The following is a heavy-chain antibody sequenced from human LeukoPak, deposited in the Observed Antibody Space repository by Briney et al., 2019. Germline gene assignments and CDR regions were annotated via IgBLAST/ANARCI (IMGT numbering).Heavy chain of an antibody. CDR3: AKEIGRLGVPLYDY. CDR2: ISDNGGGP. CDR1: GFILRDYA. Sequence: PGGSLRLSCVVSGFILRDYAMSWVRQAPGEGLEWVAGISDNGGGPYYADSLKGRFTISRDNSKNILYLQMNSLRAEDTAVYYCAKEIGRLGVPLYDYWGRGTLVTASS. D-gene: IGHD3/OR15-3a*01. V-gene: IGHV3-23*01. J-gene: IGHJ4*02.